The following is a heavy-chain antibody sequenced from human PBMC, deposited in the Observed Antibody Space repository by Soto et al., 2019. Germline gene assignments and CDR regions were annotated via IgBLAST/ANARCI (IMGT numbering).Heavy chain of an antibody. V-gene: IGHV4-34*01. CDR2: INHSGST. J-gene: IGHJ6*03. Sequence: QVQLQQLGAGLLKPSETLSLTCAVYGGSFSGYYWSWIRQPPGKELEWIGEINHSGSTNYNPSLKSRVTISVDTYKNQFSLKLSSESAAGTAVYYCDRLLYMDVWRKGTTVTVSS. CDR3: DRLLYMDV. CDR1: GGSFSGYY.